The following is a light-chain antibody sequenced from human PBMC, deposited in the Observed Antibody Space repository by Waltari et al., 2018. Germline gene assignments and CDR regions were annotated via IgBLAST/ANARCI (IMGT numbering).Light chain of an antibody. CDR3: LSTYPFT. Sequence: DIQLTQSPSFLSASIGDRVTITCRASQVFSGSLAWYQQKPAKAPKLLIYGVSALHSGVSSRFSGSGSGTEFTLTISSLQPDDFATYYCLSTYPFTFGPGTRLDV. V-gene: IGKV1-9*01. J-gene: IGKJ3*01. CDR2: GVS. CDR1: QVFSGS.